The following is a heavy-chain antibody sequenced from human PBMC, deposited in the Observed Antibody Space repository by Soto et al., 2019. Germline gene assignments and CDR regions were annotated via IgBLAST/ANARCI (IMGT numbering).Heavy chain of an antibody. J-gene: IGHJ4*02. Sequence: VKVASKASGGPLSSYAISWVRQAPGQGLEWMGGIIPIFGTANYAQKFQGRVTITADESTSTAYMELSSLRSEDTAVYYCARKGYYDSSGYSRFDYWGQGTLVTVPS. CDR1: GGPLSSYA. CDR3: ARKGYYDSSGYSRFDY. V-gene: IGHV1-69*13. D-gene: IGHD3-22*01. CDR2: IIPIFGTA.